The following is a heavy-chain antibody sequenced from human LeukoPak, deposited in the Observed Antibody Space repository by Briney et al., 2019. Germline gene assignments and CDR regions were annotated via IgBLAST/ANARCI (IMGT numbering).Heavy chain of an antibody. CDR1: GFTFSSYG. D-gene: IGHD3-22*01. CDR2: ISYDGSNK. V-gene: IGHV3-30*18. J-gene: IGHJ4*02. CDR3: AKDEGLHDSTYYFDY. Sequence: GGSLRLSCAASGFTFSSYGMHWVRQAPGKGLEWVAVISYDGSNKYYADSVKGRFTISRDNSKNTLYLQMNSLRAEDTAVYYCAKDEGLHDSTYYFDYRGQGTLVTVSS.